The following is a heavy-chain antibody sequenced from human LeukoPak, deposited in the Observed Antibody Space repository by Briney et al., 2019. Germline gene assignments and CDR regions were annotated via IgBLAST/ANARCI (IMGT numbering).Heavy chain of an antibody. J-gene: IGHJ4*02. CDR1: GGSFSGYY. V-gene: IGHV4-34*01. D-gene: IGHD4-17*01. Sequence: PSETLSLTCAVYGGSFSGYYWSWIRQPPGKGLEWIGEIDHSGSANYNPSLKSRVTISVDTSKNQFSLELSSVTAADTAVYYCARFGDYGDYEGVYWGQGTLVTVSS. CDR3: ARFGDYGDYEGVY. CDR2: IDHSGSA.